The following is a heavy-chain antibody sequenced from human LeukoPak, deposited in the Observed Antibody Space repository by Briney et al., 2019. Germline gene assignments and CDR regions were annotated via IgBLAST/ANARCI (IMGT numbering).Heavy chain of an antibody. V-gene: IGHV4-61*02. D-gene: IGHD7-27*01. CDR3: ARFADLGFDY. J-gene: IGHJ4*02. Sequence: SETLSLTCTVSGGSISSGHDYWSWIRQPAGKGLEWIGRIHTSGSTKYNPSLKSRVTISVDTSKNQFSLKLSSVTAADTAVYYCARFADLGFDYWGQGTLVTVSS. CDR1: GGSISSGHDY. CDR2: IHTSGST.